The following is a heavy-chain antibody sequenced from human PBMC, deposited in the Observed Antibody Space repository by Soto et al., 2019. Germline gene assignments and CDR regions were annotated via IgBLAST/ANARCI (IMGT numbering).Heavy chain of an antibody. V-gene: IGHV1-2*04. CDR2: INPNSGGT. CDR3: ARTSVDTAMVS. J-gene: IGHJ5*02. CDR1: GYTFTGYY. Sequence: GAAVKVSCKGSGYTFTGYYMHWVRQAPGQGLEWMGWINPNSGGTNYAQKFQGWFTMTRDTSISTAYMELSRLRSDDTAVYYCARTSVDTAMVSWGQGTLVTVSS. D-gene: IGHD5-18*01.